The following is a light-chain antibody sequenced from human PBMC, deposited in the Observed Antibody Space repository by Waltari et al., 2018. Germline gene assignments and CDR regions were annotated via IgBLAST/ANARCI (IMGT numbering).Light chain of an antibody. CDR1: GLVPTDGSTY. CDR3: MQAKFWPWT. Sequence: GLVPTDGSTYVSWYQQRPGQSPRRLIYQVSKRDSGVPDRFRGSGSGTDFTLEISRVEADDVGFYYCMQAKFWPWTFGQGTEVEIK. CDR2: QVS. V-gene: IGKV2-30*02. J-gene: IGKJ1*01.